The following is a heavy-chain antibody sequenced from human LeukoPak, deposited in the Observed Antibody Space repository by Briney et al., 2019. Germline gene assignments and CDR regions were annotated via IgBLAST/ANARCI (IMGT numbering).Heavy chain of an antibody. J-gene: IGHJ4*02. Sequence: SETLSLTSTVSGGSINRYYWSWIRRSPGKGLEWIGYVYSSGSTNYNPSHKSRVTISVDTSKNQFSLKLSSVTAADTAVYYCASMCAAAGIDYFDYWGQGTLVTVSS. CDR2: VYSSGST. V-gene: IGHV4-4*08. CDR1: GGSINRYY. D-gene: IGHD6-13*01. CDR3: ASMCAAAGIDYFDY.